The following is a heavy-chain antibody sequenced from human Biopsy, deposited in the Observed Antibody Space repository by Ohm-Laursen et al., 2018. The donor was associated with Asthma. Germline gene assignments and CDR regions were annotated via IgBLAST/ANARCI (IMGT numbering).Heavy chain of an antibody. Sequence: SLRLSCAASGFTFDDYAMSWVRQAPGKGLEWVSGINWNGGSTGYADSVNGRFTISRDNAKDFLHLQMNSLRAEDTALYHCSRDRAVTGLNDAFDTWGQGTMVTVSS. V-gene: IGHV3-20*01. CDR2: INWNGGST. CDR3: SRDRAVTGLNDAFDT. J-gene: IGHJ3*02. D-gene: IGHD4-17*01. CDR1: GFTFDDYA.